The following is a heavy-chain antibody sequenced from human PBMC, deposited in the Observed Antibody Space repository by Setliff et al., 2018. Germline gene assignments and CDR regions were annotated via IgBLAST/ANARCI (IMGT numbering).Heavy chain of an antibody. CDR1: GYSISSGHY. CDR3: ARVEDRDSYSFLLDY. Sequence: SETLSLTCTVSGYSISSGHYWSWIRQSPGRRLEWIGYIYYSGITKYSPALNGRVTISADTSKNQFSLTLTSVTAADTAVYYWARVEDRDSYSFLLDYWGQGTPVTVSS. D-gene: IGHD4-4*01. J-gene: IGHJ4*02. CDR2: IYYSGIT. V-gene: IGHV4-61*01.